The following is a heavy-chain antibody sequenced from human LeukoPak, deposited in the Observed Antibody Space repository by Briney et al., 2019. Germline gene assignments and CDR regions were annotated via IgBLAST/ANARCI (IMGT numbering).Heavy chain of an antibody. J-gene: IGHJ4*02. CDR2: IYYSGST. CDR1: GGSICSGDYY. V-gene: IGHV4-30-4*08. Sequence: SETLSLTCTVSGGSICSGDYYWSWIRQPPGKGLEWIGYIYYSGSTYYNPSLKSRVTISVDTSKNQFSLKLSSVTAADTAVYYCARGDGNLQTPLLYYFDYWGQGTLVTVSS. CDR3: ARGDGNLQTPLLYYFDY. D-gene: IGHD4-23*01.